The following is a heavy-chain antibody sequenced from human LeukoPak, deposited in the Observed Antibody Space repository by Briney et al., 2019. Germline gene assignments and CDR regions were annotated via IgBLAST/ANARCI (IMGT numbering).Heavy chain of an antibody. D-gene: IGHD3-10*01. CDR1: GYTFTSYY. J-gene: IGHJ5*02. V-gene: IGHV1-46*01. CDR3: AGEGMERFGELLGNWFDP. CDR2: INPSGGST. Sequence: ASVKVSCKASGYTFTSYYMHWVRQAPGHGLEWMGIINPSGGSTSYAQKFQGRVTMTRDTSTSTVYMELSSLRSEDTAVYYCAGEGMERFGELLGNWFDPWGQGTLVTVSS.